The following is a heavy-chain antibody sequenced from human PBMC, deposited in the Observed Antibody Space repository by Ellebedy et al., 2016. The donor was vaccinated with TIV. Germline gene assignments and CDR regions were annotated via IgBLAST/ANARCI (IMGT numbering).Heavy chain of an antibody. V-gene: IGHV3-7*01. D-gene: IGHD1-1*01. CDR2: IKQVGSAQ. CDR3: ARTDDRGGDFDS. CDR1: GFSFSNYW. J-gene: IGHJ4*02. Sequence: PGGSLRLSCAASGFSFSNYWMSWVRQAPGKGLEWVANIKQVGSAQFYVDSVKGRFTITRDNAKNSQFLQMDSLGAEDTAVYFCARTDDRGGDFDSWGQGTLVTVSS.